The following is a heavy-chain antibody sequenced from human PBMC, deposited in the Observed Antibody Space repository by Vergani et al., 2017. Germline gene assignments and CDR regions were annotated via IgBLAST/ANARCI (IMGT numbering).Heavy chain of an antibody. CDR2: INHSGST. D-gene: IGHD3-3*01. V-gene: IGHV4-34*01. CDR3: ARRHYDFWSGYTRRDSSHGNWFDP. J-gene: IGHJ5*02. CDR1: GGSFSGYY. Sequence: QVQLQQWGAGLLKPSETLSLTCAVYGGSFSGYYWSWIRQPPGKGLEWIGEINHSGSTNYNPSLKSRVTISVDTSKNQFSLKLSSVTAADTAVYYCARRHYDFWSGYTRRDSSHGNWFDPWGQGTLVTVSS.